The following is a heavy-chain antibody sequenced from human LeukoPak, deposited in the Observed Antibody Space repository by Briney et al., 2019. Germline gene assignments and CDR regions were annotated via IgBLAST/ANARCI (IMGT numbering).Heavy chain of an antibody. CDR3: ARATSSKEFDY. J-gene: IGHJ4*02. CDR2: INPDSGGT. Sequence: GASVKVSCKASGYTFTGYYVHWVRQAPGQGLEWMGRINPDSGGTNYAQKFQGRVTMTRDTSISTAYMELSSLRSEDTAVYYCARATSSKEFDYWGQGTLVTVSS. V-gene: IGHV1-2*06. CDR1: GYTFTGYY.